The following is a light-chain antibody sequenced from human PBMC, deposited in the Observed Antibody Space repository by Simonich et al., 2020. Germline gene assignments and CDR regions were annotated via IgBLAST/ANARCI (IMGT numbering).Light chain of an antibody. CDR2: DAS. V-gene: IGKV3-11*01. CDR3: QQRSNLT. CDR1: QSVSSY. Sequence: EIVLTQSPATLSLSPGERATLSCRASQSVSSYLAWYQQKPCQAPRLLIYDASNRATGIPARFSGSGSGTDFTLTISSLEPEDFAVYYCQQRSNLTFGQGTKVEIK. J-gene: IGKJ1*01.